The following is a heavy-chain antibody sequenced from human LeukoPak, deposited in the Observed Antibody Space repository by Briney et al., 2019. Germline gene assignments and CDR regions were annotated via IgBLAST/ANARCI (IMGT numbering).Heavy chain of an antibody. CDR2: IITDGSST. D-gene: IGHD2-2*01. Sequence: GGSLRLSCAASGFTFSSYWMHWVRQAPGKGLVWVARIITDGSSTTYADSVRGRFTISRDNAKNSLYLQMNSLRAEDTAVYYCARDIVVVPAAGAPDYWGQGTLVTVSS. J-gene: IGHJ4*02. CDR1: GFTFSSYW. V-gene: IGHV3-74*01. CDR3: ARDIVVVPAAGAPDY.